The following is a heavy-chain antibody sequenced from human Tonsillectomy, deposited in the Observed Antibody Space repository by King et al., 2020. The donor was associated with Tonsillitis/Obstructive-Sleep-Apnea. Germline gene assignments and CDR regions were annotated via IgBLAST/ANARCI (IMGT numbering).Heavy chain of an antibody. Sequence: HVQLQESGPGLVKPSETLSLTCTVSGGSISSYYWSWIRQPPGKGLEWIGYIYYSGSTNYNPSLKSRVTISVDTSKNQFSLKLSSVTAADTAVYYFAREYCSSTSCHGLDYWGQGTLVTVSS. CDR1: GGSISSYY. J-gene: IGHJ4*02. D-gene: IGHD2-2*01. CDR2: IYYSGST. V-gene: IGHV4-59*01. CDR3: AREYCSSTSCHGLDY.